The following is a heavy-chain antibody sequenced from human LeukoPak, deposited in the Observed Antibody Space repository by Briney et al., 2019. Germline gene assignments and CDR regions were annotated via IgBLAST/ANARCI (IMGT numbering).Heavy chain of an antibody. CDR3: ARVSDTSMVTPGFDS. CDR1: GYNFNRYT. Sequence: ASVKVSCKTSGYNFNRYTITWVRQAPGQGLEWMGWVSTSNGDTSYADKFQGRVTMTTETVTKTAYMELRRLRSGDTAMYFCARVSDTSMVTPGFDSSGQGTLVTVSS. CDR2: VSTSNGDT. J-gene: IGHJ4*02. V-gene: IGHV1-18*01. D-gene: IGHD5-18*01.